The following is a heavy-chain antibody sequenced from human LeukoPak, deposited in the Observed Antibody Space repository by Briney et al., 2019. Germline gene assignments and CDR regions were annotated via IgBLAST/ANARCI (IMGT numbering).Heavy chain of an antibody. D-gene: IGHD6-13*01. CDR2: IIPIFGTA. V-gene: IGHV1-69*13. Sequence: SVKVSCKASGGTFSSYAISWVRQAPGQGLEWMGGIIPIFGTANYAQKFQGRVTITADESTSTAYMELSSLRSEDTAVYYCARALYSSSWSAWGSPYYYYMDVWGKGTTVTISS. J-gene: IGHJ6*03. CDR1: GGTFSSYA. CDR3: ARALYSSSWSAWGSPYYYYMDV.